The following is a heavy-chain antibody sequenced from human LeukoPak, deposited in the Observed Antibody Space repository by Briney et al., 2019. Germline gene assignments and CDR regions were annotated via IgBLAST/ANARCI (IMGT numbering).Heavy chain of an antibody. V-gene: IGHV5-51*01. CDR1: GYSFPSYW. D-gene: IGHD3-16*01. CDR3: ARLYTTLTRSIGGRSDP. CDR2: IYPGDSTT. J-gene: IGHJ5*02. Sequence: GESLKISCKGSGYSFPSYWIGWVRQMPGKGLEWLGIIYPGDSTTRYSPSFQGQVTISADKSINTAYLQWSSLKASDTATYYCARLYTTLTRSIGGRSDPWGQGTLVTVYS.